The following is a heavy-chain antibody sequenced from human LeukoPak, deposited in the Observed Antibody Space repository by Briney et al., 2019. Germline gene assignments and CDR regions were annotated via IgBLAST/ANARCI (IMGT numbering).Heavy chain of an antibody. CDR3: ASTLVVRGVHCWYFDL. CDR1: GGTFSSYA. Sequence: SVKVSCKASGGTFSSYAISWVRQAPGQGLEWMGRLIPILGITNYAQKFQGRVTITADKSTSTVNMELSSLRSEDTAVYYCASTLVVRGVHCWYFDLWGRGTLVTVSS. V-gene: IGHV1-69*04. D-gene: IGHD3-10*01. CDR2: LIPILGIT. J-gene: IGHJ2*01.